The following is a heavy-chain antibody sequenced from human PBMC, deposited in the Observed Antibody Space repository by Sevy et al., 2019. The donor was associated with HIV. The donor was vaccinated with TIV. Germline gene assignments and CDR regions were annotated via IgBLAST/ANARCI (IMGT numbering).Heavy chain of an antibody. CDR2: FYYSGRT. Sequence: SETLSLTCTVSGDSISGYYWSWIRQPPGKGLEWIGYFYYSGRTNYSPSLKSRATISVDTSKNQISLTLISVTAADTAIYYCANGISARLDYWGQGTLVTVSS. CDR1: GDSISGYY. D-gene: IGHD6-6*01. V-gene: IGHV4-59*01. CDR3: ANGISARLDY. J-gene: IGHJ4*02.